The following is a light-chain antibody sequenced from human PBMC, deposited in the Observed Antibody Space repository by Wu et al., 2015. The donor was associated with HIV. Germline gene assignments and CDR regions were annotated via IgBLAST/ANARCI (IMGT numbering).Light chain of an antibody. CDR1: QSVSSN. Sequence: EIVMTQSPATLSVSPGERATLSCRASQSVSSNLAWYQQKPGQAPRLLMYAASSRATAIPDRFSGSGSGTDFTLTISRLEPEDFAVYYCQQYGSSLITFGQGTRLEIK. V-gene: IGKV3-20*01. CDR3: QQYGSSLIT. J-gene: IGKJ5*01. CDR2: AAS.